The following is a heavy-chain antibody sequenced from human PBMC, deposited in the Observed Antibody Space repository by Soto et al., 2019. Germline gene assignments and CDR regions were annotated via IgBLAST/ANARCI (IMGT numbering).Heavy chain of an antibody. CDR2: MSYEGRNK. J-gene: IGHJ4*02. D-gene: IGHD1-26*01. CDR1: GFTFSSYG. CDR3: AKGVDIVGATYCDF. Sequence: QVRLVESGGGVVQPGRSLRLSCAASGFTFSSYGMHWVRQAPGKGLEWMAVMSYEGRNKNYADSVKGRFTISRDNSKNTLYLQMNSLRAEDTAVYYCAKGVDIVGATYCDFWGQGTLVTVSS. V-gene: IGHV3-30*18.